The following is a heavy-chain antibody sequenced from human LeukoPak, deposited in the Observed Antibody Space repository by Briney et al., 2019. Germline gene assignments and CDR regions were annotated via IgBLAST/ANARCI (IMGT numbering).Heavy chain of an antibody. V-gene: IGHV4-39*01. CDR1: GGSISSTSYY. Sequence: PSETLSLTCTVSGGSISSTSYYWGWIRQPPGKGLEWIGSMYYSGGSTDYNPSLKSRVTISADTSKNQSSLKLRSVTAADTAVYYCARHRAYCSGSKCYSVWFDPWGQGTLVTVSS. J-gene: IGHJ5*02. CDR3: ARHRAYCSGSKCYSVWFDP. D-gene: IGHD2-15*01. CDR2: MYYSGGST.